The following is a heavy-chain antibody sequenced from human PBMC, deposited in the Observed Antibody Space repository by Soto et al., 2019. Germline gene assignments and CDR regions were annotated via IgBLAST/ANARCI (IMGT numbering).Heavy chain of an antibody. J-gene: IGHJ4*02. Sequence: SAKASCKEPRYTITSKSLHWLQQAPGQGLEWMGIINPSGGSTSYAQKFQGRVTMTRDTSTSTVYMELSSLRSEDTAVYYCASSAGYYDSPFDYWGQGTPVTVSS. D-gene: IGHD3-22*01. V-gene: IGHV1-46*03. CDR2: INPSGGST. CDR1: RYTITSKS. CDR3: ASSAGYYDSPFDY.